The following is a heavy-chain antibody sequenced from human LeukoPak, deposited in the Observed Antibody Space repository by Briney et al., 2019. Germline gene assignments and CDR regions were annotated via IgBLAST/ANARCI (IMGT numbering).Heavy chain of an antibody. CDR3: ARDHGSGWTWAYDY. J-gene: IGHJ4*02. CDR2: ISYSGST. D-gene: IGHD6-19*01. V-gene: IGHV4-59*01. CDR1: RVSISSYY. Sequence: SETLSITCTVSRVSISSYYWSWIRQPPGKGLDWIGYISYSGSTNYNPSLKSRVTISVDTSKNQFSLKLSSVTAADTAVYYCARDHGSGWTWAYDYWGQGTLVTVSS.